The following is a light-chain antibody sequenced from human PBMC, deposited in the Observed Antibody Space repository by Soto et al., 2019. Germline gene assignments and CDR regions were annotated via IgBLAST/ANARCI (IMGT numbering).Light chain of an antibody. V-gene: IGKV3-20*01. CDR3: QQYGTSLWT. CDR2: GAS. CDR1: QSVSSSY. J-gene: IGKJ1*01. Sequence: EIVLTQSPGTLSLSPGERATLSCRASQSVSSSYLAWYQQKPGRAPRLLIYGASNRATGIPDRFSGSGSGTVFTLTISRLEPEDFAVYHCQQYGTSLWTFGQGTKVDIK.